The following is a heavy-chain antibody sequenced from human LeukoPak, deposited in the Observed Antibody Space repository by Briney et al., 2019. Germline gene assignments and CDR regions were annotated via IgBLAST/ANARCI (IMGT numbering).Heavy chain of an antibody. Sequence: GGSLKISCKGSGYSYNSYWIGWVRQMPGKGLEWMGIIYLADSDARYSPSFQGQVSFSADRSINTAYLQWSSLRASDTAMYYCARPKTETGYDAFDIWGQGTMVTVSS. D-gene: IGHD2-15*01. CDR2: IYLADSDA. J-gene: IGHJ3*02. CDR1: GYSYNSYW. V-gene: IGHV5-51*01. CDR3: ARPKTETGYDAFDI.